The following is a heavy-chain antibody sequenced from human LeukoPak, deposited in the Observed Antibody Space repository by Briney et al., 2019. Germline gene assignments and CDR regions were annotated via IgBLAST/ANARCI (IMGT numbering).Heavy chain of an antibody. V-gene: IGHV3-33*01. J-gene: IGHJ4*02. CDR3: VRDHGLRYFDWASDY. Sequence: GRSLRLSCAASGFTFSSYGMHWVRQAPGKGLEWVAVIWYDGSNKYYADSVKGRFTISRDNSKNTLYLQMNSLRAEDTAVYYCVRDHGLRYFDWASDYWGQGTLVTVSS. CDR2: IWYDGSNK. D-gene: IGHD3-9*01. CDR1: GFTFSSYG.